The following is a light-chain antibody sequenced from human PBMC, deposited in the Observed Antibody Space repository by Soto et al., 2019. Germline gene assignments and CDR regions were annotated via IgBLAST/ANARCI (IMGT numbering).Light chain of an antibody. CDR3: RSYTSSSTFYA. J-gene: IGLJ1*01. CDR1: ISDVGGYNY. Sequence: TQPASVSGSPGQSITISCTGTISDVGGYNYVSWYQQHPGKAPKLMIYEVSNRPSGVSNRFSGSKSGNTASLTISGLQAEDEADYYCRSYTSSSTFYAFGTGTKVTVL. V-gene: IGLV2-14*01. CDR2: EVS.